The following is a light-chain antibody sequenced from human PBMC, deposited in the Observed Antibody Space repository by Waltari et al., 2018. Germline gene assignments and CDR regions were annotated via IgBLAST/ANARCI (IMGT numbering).Light chain of an antibody. CDR2: EVR. V-gene: IGLV2-14*01. Sequence: QSALTQPASVSGSPGQSNTIPCTGTSSDIGAYTYASWYQHLPGKAPKLIISEVRRRPSGVSNRFSGSKSGNMASLTISGLQAEDEADYYCNSYTTSSTWVFGGGTKLTVL. CDR3: NSYTTSSTWV. J-gene: IGLJ3*02. CDR1: SSDIGAYTY.